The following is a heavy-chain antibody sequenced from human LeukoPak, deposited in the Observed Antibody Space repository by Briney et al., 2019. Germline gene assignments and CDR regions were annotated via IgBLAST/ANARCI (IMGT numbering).Heavy chain of an antibody. Sequence: ASVKVSCKASGYTFTSYYMHWVRQAPGQGLEWMGTINPSGGSTSYAQKFQGRVTMTRDTSTSTVYMELSSLRSEDTAVYYCARGGRRGGGSGWYYFDFWGQGTLVTVSS. CDR2: INPSGGST. V-gene: IGHV1-46*01. CDR1: GYTFTSYY. CDR3: ARGGRRGGGSGWYYFDF. J-gene: IGHJ4*02. D-gene: IGHD6-19*01.